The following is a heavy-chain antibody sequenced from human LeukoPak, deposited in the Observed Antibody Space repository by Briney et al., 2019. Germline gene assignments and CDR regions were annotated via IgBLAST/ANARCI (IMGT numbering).Heavy chain of an antibody. CDR2: ISSSSSTI. CDR1: GFTFSSYS. Sequence: GGSLRLSCAASGFTFSSYSMNWVRQAPGKGLEWVSYISSSSSTIYYADSVKGRFTISRDNAKNSLYLQKNSLRAEDTAVYYCAPYIGDFWSGYYHFDYWGQGTLVTVSS. CDR3: APYIGDFWSGYYHFDY. J-gene: IGHJ4*02. D-gene: IGHD3-3*01. V-gene: IGHV3-48*01.